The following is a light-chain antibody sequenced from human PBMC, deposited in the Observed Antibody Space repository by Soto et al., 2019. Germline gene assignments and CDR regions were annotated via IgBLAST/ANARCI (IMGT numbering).Light chain of an antibody. V-gene: IGKV3-15*01. J-gene: IGKJ4*01. Sequence: EILMTQSPATLSLSPGEGLPLSCRASQSVSRTLPWYQQRPGQAPRLLIYGASSRAPGVPARFSGSGSGTEFTLSISSLQSEDFAVYYCQQYNDWPLTFGGGTKVEIK. CDR2: GAS. CDR3: QQYNDWPLT. CDR1: QSVSRT.